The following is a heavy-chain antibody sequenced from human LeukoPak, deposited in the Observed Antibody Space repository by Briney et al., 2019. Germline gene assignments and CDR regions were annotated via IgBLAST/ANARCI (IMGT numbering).Heavy chain of an antibody. J-gene: IGHJ5*02. D-gene: IGHD2-15*01. V-gene: IGHV3-11*04. CDR2: ISTSGSTT. CDR3: ARDYSKRDGPDNWFDP. CDR1: GFTFTDYY. Sequence: GGSLRLSCSAFGFTFTDYYIAWIRQAPGKGPEWISYISTSGSTTWYASSVKGRFTISRDNAKDSVDLQLGSLRVEDTAVYYCARDYSKRDGPDNWFDPWGQGTLVSVSS.